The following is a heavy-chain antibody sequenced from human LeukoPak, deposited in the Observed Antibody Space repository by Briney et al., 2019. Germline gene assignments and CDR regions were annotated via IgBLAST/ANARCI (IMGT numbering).Heavy chain of an antibody. D-gene: IGHD1-26*01. CDR2: INWNGGST. CDR3: ARNSGSYYFSYFDY. Sequence: GGSLRLSCAASGFTFDDDGMSWVRQAPGKGPEWVSGINWNGGSTGYADSVKGRFTISRDNAKNSLYLQMNSLRAEDTALYYCARNSGSYYFSYFDYWGQGTLVTVSS. V-gene: IGHV3-20*04. J-gene: IGHJ4*02. CDR1: GFTFDDDG.